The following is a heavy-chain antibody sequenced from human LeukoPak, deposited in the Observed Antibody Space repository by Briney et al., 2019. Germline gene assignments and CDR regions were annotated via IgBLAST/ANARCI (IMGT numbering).Heavy chain of an antibody. V-gene: IGHV1-46*01. CDR1: GYTFTSYY. CDR3: ARDEKDTTLDY. J-gene: IGHJ4*02. D-gene: IGHD1-14*01. Sequence: ASVKVSCKASGYTFTSYYMHWVRQAPGQGLEWMGIINPSGGSTSYAQKFQGRVTMTRDMSTSTVYMELSSLRSEDTAVYYCARDEKDTTLDYWGQGTLVTVSS. CDR2: INPSGGST.